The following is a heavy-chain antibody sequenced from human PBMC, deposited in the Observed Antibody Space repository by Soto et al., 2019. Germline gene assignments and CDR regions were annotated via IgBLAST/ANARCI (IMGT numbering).Heavy chain of an antibody. CDR3: ARDSLGGYSGYDPYNWFDP. J-gene: IGHJ5*02. CDR2: IIPIFGTA. CDR1: GGTFSSYA. D-gene: IGHD5-12*01. V-gene: IGHV1-69*01. Sequence: QVQLVQSGAEVKKPGSSVKVSCKASGGTFSSYAISWVRQAPGQGLEWMGGIIPIFGTANYAQKFQGRVTITADESTSTAYMVLSSLRSEDTAVYYCARDSLGGYSGYDPYNWFDPWGQGTLVTVSS.